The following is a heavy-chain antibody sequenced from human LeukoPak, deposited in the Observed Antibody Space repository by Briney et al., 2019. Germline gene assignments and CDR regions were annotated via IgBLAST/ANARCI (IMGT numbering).Heavy chain of an antibody. J-gene: IGHJ4*02. D-gene: IGHD6-13*01. CDR3: ARGLRAADGADY. CDR1: GFTFSSYG. CDR2: IWYDGSNK. Sequence: GRSLRLSCAASGFTFSSYGMHWVRQAPGKGLEWVAVIWYDGSNKYYADSVKGRFTISRDNSKNTLYLQMNSLRAEDTAAYYCARGLRAADGADYWGQGTLVTVSS. V-gene: IGHV3-33*01.